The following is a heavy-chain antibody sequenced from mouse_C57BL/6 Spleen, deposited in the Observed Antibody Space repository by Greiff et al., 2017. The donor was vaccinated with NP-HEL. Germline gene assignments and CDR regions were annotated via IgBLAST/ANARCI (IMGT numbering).Heavy chain of an antibody. D-gene: IGHD1-1*01. CDR1: GYTFTSYW. V-gene: IGHV1-64*01. Sequence: QVQLQQPGAELVKPGASVKLSCKASGYTFTSYWMHWVKQRPGQGLEWIGMIHPNSGSTNYNEKFKSKATLTVDKSSSTAYMQLSSLTSEDSAVYYCARGRDYYGSYYFDYWGQGTTLTVSS. CDR2: IHPNSGST. CDR3: ARGRDYYGSYYFDY. J-gene: IGHJ2*01.